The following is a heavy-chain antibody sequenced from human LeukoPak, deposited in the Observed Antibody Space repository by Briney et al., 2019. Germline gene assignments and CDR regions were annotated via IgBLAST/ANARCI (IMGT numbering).Heavy chain of an antibody. CDR2: INPSGGST. CDR1: GYTFTSYY. V-gene: IGHV1-46*01. CDR3: ARSAQMRDSSGYQTPNYFDY. D-gene: IGHD3-22*01. J-gene: IGHJ4*02. Sequence: ASVKVSCKASGYTFTSYYMHWVRQAPGQGLEWMGIINPSGGSTSYAQKFQGRVTMTRDTSTSTVYMELRSLRSEDTAVYYCARSAQMRDSSGYQTPNYFDYWGQGTLVTVSS.